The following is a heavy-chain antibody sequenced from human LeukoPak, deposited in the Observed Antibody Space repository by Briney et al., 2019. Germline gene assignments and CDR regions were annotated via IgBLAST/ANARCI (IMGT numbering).Heavy chain of an antibody. J-gene: IGHJ4*02. CDR3: AREVPGGRFDY. CDR1: AFTFSSYG. D-gene: IGHD2-8*02. V-gene: IGHV3-33*01. Sequence: GRSLRPSCAASAFTFSSYGMHWDSQAQGKGLEWMGFIRYDGSKKYYADSVKGRFTRSRDNSKSTLSLQMNSLRAEDTAVYYCAREVPGGRFDYWGQGALVSVSS. CDR2: IRYDGSKK.